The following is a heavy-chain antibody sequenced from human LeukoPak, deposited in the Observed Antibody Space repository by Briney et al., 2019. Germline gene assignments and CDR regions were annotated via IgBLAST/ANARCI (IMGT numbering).Heavy chain of an antibody. J-gene: IGHJ4*02. CDR3: ARGPRWELLGYFDY. V-gene: IGHV1-18*01. CDR2: ISAYNGNT. D-gene: IGHD1-26*01. CDR1: GGTFSSYA. Sequence: GASVKVSCKASGGTFSSYAINWVRQAPGQGLEWMGWISAYNGNTNYAQKLQGRVTMTTDTSTSTAYMELRSLRSDDTAVYYCARGPRWELLGYFDYWGQGTLVTVSS.